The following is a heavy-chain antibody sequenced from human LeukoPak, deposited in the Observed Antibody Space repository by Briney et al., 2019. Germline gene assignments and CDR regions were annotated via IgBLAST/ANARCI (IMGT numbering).Heavy chain of an antibody. J-gene: IGHJ4*02. D-gene: IGHD4-17*01. Sequence: GGSLRLSCAASGFTFSDYTIYWVRQAPGKGLEWVAGISGDGSNKYYADSVKGRFTISRDNSKSTLYLQMNSLRADDTALYSCAREDYGNYYFDYWGQGTLVTVSS. CDR3: AREDYGNYYFDY. CDR1: GFTFSDYT. CDR2: ISGDGSNK. V-gene: IGHV3-30-3*01.